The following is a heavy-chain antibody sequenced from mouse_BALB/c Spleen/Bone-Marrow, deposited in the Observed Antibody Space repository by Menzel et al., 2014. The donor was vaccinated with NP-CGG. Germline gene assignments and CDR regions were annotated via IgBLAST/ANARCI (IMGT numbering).Heavy chain of an antibody. CDR1: GYTFTDYA. V-gene: IGHV1S137*01. CDR2: ISTYYGDA. D-gene: IGHD2-1*01. J-gene: IGHJ4*01. Sequence: QVQLQQSGAELVRPGVSVKISCKGSGYTFTDYAMHWVKQSHAKSLEWIGVISTYYGDASYNQKFKGKATMTVDKSSSTAYMELARLTSEDSAIYYCASGFYYGSSYYAMDYWGQGTSVTVSS. CDR3: ASGFYYGSSYYAMDY.